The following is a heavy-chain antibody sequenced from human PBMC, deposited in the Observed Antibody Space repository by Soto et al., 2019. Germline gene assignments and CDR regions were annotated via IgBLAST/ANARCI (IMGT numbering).Heavy chain of an antibody. CDR3: AHRLSGYNWNGGYFDY. Sequence: QITLKESAPTRVKPTQTLTLTCTFSGFSLTSRPMGVGWIRQPPGKALEWLAFIYWDDDKRYSPSLRSRLTITKDTSGNQVGLTMTNMDPMDTATYYCAHRLSGYNWNGGYFDYWGQGALVTVSS. J-gene: IGHJ4*02. V-gene: IGHV2-5*02. CDR1: GFSLTSRPMG. D-gene: IGHD1-1*01. CDR2: IYWDDDK.